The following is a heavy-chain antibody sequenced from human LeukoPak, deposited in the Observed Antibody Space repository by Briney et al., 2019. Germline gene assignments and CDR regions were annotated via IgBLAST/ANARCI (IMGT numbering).Heavy chain of an antibody. CDR1: GYTFTSYG. Sequence: ASVKVSCKASGYTFTSYGISWVRQAPGQGLEWMGGFDPEDGETIYAQKFQGRVTMTEDTSTDTAYMELSSLRSEDTAVYYCATDNPNYGVGFDYWGQGTLVTVSS. D-gene: IGHD4-17*01. CDR2: FDPEDGET. V-gene: IGHV1-24*01. CDR3: ATDNPNYGVGFDY. J-gene: IGHJ4*02.